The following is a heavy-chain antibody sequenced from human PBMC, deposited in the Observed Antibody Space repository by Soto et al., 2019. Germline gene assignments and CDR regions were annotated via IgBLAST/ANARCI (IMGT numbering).Heavy chain of an antibody. CDR1: GYTFTSYG. CDR3: ARAIAAAGTGVYNWFDP. V-gene: IGHV1-18*01. Sequence: ASVKVSCKASGYTFTSYGISWVRQAPGQGLEWMGWISAYNGNTNYAQKLHGRVTMTTDTSTSTAYMELRSLRSDDTAVYYCARAIAAAGTGVYNWFDPWGQGTLVPVSS. CDR2: ISAYNGNT. D-gene: IGHD6-13*01. J-gene: IGHJ5*02.